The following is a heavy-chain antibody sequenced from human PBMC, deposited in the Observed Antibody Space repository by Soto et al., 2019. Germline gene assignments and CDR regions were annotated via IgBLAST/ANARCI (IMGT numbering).Heavy chain of an antibody. CDR3: VHRRDGYNSAFFDY. CDR2: IIRIFHTP. J-gene: IGHJ4*02. D-gene: IGHD5-12*01. CDR1: GGTFSSYA. V-gene: IGHV1-69*13. Sequence: SVNVSCKASGGTFSSYAFSWVRQAPGQGLEWMGGIIRIFHTPTYAQKFQGRVTITADESTSTAYMELISLRSDDTAAYYCVHRRDGYNSAFFDYWGQGTVVTV.